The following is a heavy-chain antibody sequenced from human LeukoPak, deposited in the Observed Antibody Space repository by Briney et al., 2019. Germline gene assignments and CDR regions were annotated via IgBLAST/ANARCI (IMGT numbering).Heavy chain of an antibody. Sequence: PGGSLRLSCTTSGFSFADIPMSWVRQVPGKGLEWVGRIRRKTDGETTDHAAPVKGRFTISRDDSKNTLYLQMNSLKTEDTAVYYCVTDLVIKGYFDYWGQGALVTVSS. D-gene: IGHD2-21*01. CDR1: GFSFADIP. CDR3: VTDLVIKGYFDY. V-gene: IGHV3-15*01. J-gene: IGHJ4*02. CDR2: IRRKTDGETT.